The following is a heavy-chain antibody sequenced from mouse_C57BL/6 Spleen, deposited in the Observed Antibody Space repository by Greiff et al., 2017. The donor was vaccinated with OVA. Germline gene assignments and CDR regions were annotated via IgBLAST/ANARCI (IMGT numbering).Heavy chain of an antibody. CDR3: ARLLVFDY. V-gene: IGHV1-4*01. J-gene: IGHJ2*01. CDR2: INPSSGYT. Sequence: VKLVESGAELARPGASVKMSCKASGYTFTSYTMHWVKQRPGQGLEWIGYINPSSGYTKYNQKFKDKATLTADKSSSTAYMQLSSLTSEDSAVYYCARLLVFDYWGQGTTLTVSS. CDR1: GYTFTSYT.